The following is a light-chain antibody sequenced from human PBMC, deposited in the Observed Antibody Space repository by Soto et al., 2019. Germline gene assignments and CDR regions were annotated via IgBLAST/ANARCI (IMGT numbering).Light chain of an antibody. CDR1: QSVSSNY. CDR3: QQYGRSPMFT. J-gene: IGKJ2*01. Sequence: EIVLTQSPGTLSLSPGERATLSCRASQSVSSNYLAWYQQKPGQAPRLLIYGASRGAAGIPDRFSGSGSGTDFTLTISRLEPEDFAVYFCQQYGRSPMFTFGQWTKWESK. CDR2: GAS. V-gene: IGKV3-20*01.